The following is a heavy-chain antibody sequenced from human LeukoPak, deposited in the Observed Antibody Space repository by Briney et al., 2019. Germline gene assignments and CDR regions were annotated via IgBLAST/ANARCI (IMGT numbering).Heavy chain of an antibody. CDR3: ARVPFEQQLPPSLDV. Sequence: SETLSLTCTVSGGSISSSSYYWGWIRQPPGKGLEWIGSIYYSGSTYYNPSLKSRVTISVDTSKNQFSLKLSSVTAADTAVYYCARVPFEQQLPPSLDVWGKGTTVTVSS. CDR1: GGSISSSSYY. J-gene: IGHJ6*04. CDR2: IYYSGST. V-gene: IGHV4-39*07. D-gene: IGHD6-13*01.